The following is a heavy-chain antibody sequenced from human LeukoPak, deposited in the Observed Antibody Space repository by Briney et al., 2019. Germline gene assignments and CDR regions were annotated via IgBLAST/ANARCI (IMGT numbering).Heavy chain of an antibody. Sequence: ASVKVSCKVSGYTLTELSMHWVRQAPGKGLEWMGGFDPEDGETIYAQKFQGRVTMTEYTSTDTAYMELSRLRSEDTAVYYCATDLACSSTSCYLTNYWGQGTLVTVSS. V-gene: IGHV1-24*01. J-gene: IGHJ4*02. D-gene: IGHD2-2*01. CDR3: ATDLACSSTSCYLTNY. CDR2: FDPEDGET. CDR1: GYTLTELS.